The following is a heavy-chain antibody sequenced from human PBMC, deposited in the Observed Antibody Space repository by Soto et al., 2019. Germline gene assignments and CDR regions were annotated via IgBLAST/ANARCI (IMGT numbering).Heavy chain of an antibody. CDR2: IYSGGST. V-gene: IGHV3-66*01. J-gene: IGHJ6*02. CDR3: ARDPGDRNGVSV. Sequence: EVRVVESGGGLVQPGGSLRLSCAASGFTVSSDYMSWVRQAPGKGLEWVSVIYSGGSTYYADSVKGRFTISRDNSKNTLYLQMNSLRAEDTAVYYCARDPGDRNGVSVWGQGTTVTVSS. CDR1: GFTVSSDY. D-gene: IGHD1-26*01.